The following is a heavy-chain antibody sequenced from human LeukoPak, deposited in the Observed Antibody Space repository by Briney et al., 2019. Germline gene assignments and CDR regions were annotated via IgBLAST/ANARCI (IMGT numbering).Heavy chain of an antibody. CDR1: GFTFSSYA. V-gene: IGHV3-23*01. CDR3: AKGESSSWPHYYYYGMDV. Sequence: GGSLRLSCAASGFTFSSYAMSWVRQAAGKGLEWVSAISGSGGSTYYADSVKGRFTISRDNSKNTLYLQMNSLRAEDTAVYYCAKGESSSWPHYYYYGMDVWGQGTTVTVSS. J-gene: IGHJ6*02. CDR2: ISGSGGST. D-gene: IGHD6-13*01.